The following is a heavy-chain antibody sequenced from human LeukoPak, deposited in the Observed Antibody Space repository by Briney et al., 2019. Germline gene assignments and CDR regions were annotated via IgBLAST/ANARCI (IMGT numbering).Heavy chain of an antibody. CDR2: IIPIFGTA. J-gene: IGHJ3*02. Sequence: ASVKASCKASGGTFSSYAISWVRQAPGQGLEWMGGIIPIFGTANYAQKFQGRVTITTDESTSTAYMELSSLRSEDTAVYYCARDLDNGSYEAFDIWGQGTMVTVSS. CDR3: ARDLDNGSYEAFDI. V-gene: IGHV1-69*05. CDR1: GGTFSSYA. D-gene: IGHD1-26*01.